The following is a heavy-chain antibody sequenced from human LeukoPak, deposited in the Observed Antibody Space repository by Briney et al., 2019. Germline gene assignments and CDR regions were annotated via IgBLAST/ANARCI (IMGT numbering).Heavy chain of an antibody. CDR2: IYVGGN. CDR3: ARHIGGGIEDMDV. J-gene: IGHJ6*03. Sequence: SETLSLTCTVSGCSIGTFYWIWVRQSPGKGLEWVGYIYVGGNRYNPYLQSRVTISVDTSRNQFFLKMSSVTAADTAVYYCARHIGGGIEDMDVWGKGTKVTVSS. CDR1: GCSIGTFY. D-gene: IGHD3-16*02. V-gene: IGHV4-59*08.